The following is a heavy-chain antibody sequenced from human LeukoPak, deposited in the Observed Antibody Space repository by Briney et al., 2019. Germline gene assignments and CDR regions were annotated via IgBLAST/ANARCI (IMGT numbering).Heavy chain of an antibody. D-gene: IGHD3-16*02. V-gene: IGHV3-48*03. Sequence: GGSLRLSCAASGFTFRSYEMNWVRQAPGKGLEWVSYISSSGSTFYYPDSVKGRFTVSRDNAKNSLYLQMNSLRAEDTAVYYCARTSDTAPYDYVWGSYRYTYDYWGQGTLVTVSS. CDR2: ISSSGSTF. CDR3: ARTSDTAPYDYVWGSYRYTYDY. CDR1: GFTFRSYE. J-gene: IGHJ4*02.